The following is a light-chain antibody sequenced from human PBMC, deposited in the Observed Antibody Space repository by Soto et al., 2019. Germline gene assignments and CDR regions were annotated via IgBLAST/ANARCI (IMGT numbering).Light chain of an antibody. CDR3: QQYKNYRT. J-gene: IGKJ1*01. CDR1: QIIDNW. V-gene: IGKV1-5*03. CDR2: KAS. Sequence: DIQMTQSPSTLSASVGDRVTITCRVSQIIDNWLAWYQQKPAKVPNLLIYKASTLQSGVPSRFRGSGSGTEFTLTISTLQPDDFATYYCQQYKNYRTFGPGTKVDI.